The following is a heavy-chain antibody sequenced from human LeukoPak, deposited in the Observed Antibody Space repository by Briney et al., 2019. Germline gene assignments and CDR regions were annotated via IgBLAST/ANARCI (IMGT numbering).Heavy chain of an antibody. D-gene: IGHD1-1*01. V-gene: IGHV4-59*01. CDR2: IYHIGST. CDR3: AGELWKPPYYYGMDV. CDR1: GGPISSYY. J-gene: IGHJ6*02. Sequence: ASETLSLTCTVSGGPISSYYWTWIRQPPGKGLEWIGYIYHIGSTNYSPSLKSRVTISLDTSKNQFSLRLSSVTAADTATYYCAGELWKPPYYYGMDVWGQGTTVTVSS.